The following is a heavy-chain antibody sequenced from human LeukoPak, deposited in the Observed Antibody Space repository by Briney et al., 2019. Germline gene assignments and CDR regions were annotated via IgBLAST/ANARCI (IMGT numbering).Heavy chain of an antibody. D-gene: IGHD1-26*01. CDR1: GCTFTSYA. Sequence: GASVKVSCKASGCTFTSYAMNWVRQAPGQGLEWMGWINTNTGNPTYAQGFTGRFVFSLDTSVSTAYLQISSLKAEDTAVYYCARPSSRELRHAFDIWGQGTMVTVSS. CDR3: ARPSSRELRHAFDI. CDR2: INTNTGNP. J-gene: IGHJ3*02. V-gene: IGHV7-4-1*02.